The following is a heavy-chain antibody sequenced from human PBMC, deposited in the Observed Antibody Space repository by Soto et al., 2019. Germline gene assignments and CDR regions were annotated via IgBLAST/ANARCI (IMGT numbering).Heavy chain of an antibody. Sequence: GGSLRLSCAASGFTFNSYAMHWVRQAPGKGLEWVALIWHDGSNRYYTDSVKGRFTISRDNSKNTPYLQLNSLRAEDTAVYYCARDFQRALDYWGQGNLVTVSS. CDR2: IWHDGSNR. CDR1: GFTFNSYA. CDR3: ARDFQRALDY. J-gene: IGHJ4*02. V-gene: IGHV3-33*01.